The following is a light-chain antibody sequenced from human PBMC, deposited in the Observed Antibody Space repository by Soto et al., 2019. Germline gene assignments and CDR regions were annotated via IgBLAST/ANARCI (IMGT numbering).Light chain of an antibody. CDR2: DAS. Sequence: GCIADDGNITCQASQSISIWLAWYQQKPGKAPKFLIYDASSLESGVPSRFSGSGSGTECCLTIRILQPGAFATYYRQQYKTPSWMVGPGTKVDIK. CDR3: QQYKTPSWM. J-gene: IGKJ1*01. CDR1: QSISIW. V-gene: IGKV1-5*01.